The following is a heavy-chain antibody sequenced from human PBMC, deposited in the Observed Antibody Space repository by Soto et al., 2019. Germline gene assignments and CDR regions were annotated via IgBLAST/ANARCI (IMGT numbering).Heavy chain of an antibody. CDR1: GGTFSSYA. J-gene: IGHJ4*02. CDR3: ARGSYSSGWYIDY. Sequence: SVKVSCKASGGTFSSYAVSWVRQAPGQGLEWMGGTIPIFGTANYAQKFQGRVTITADESTSTAYMELSSLRSEDTAVYYCARGSYSSGWYIDYWGQGTLVTVSS. CDR2: TIPIFGTA. D-gene: IGHD6-19*01. V-gene: IGHV1-69*13.